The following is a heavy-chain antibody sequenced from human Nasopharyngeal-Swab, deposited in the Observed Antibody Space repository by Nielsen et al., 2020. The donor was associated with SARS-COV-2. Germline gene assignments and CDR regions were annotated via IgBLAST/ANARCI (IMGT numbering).Heavy chain of an antibody. D-gene: IGHD6-13*01. CDR1: GFTFSSYW. V-gene: IGHV3-7*01. Sequence: LSLTCAASGFTFSSYWMSWVRQAPGKGLEWVANIKQDGSEKYYVDSVKGRFTISRDNAKNSLYLQMNSLRAEDTAVYYCARVPSSSWYFDYWGQGTLVTVSS. CDR2: IKQDGSEK. CDR3: ARVPSSSWYFDY. J-gene: IGHJ4*02.